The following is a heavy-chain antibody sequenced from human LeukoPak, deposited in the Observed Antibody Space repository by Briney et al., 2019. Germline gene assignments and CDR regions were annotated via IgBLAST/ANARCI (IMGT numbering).Heavy chain of an antibody. D-gene: IGHD1-26*01. V-gene: IGHV3-23*01. J-gene: IGHJ4*02. CDR1: GFTFSSYA. Sequence: PGGSLRPSCAASGFTFSSYAMSWVRQAPGKGLEWVSAISGSGGSTYYADSVKGRFTISRDNSKNTLYLQMNSLRAEDTAVYYCAKSSGYSGSYSADYWGQGTLVTVSS. CDR3: AKSSGYSGSYSADY. CDR2: ISGSGGST.